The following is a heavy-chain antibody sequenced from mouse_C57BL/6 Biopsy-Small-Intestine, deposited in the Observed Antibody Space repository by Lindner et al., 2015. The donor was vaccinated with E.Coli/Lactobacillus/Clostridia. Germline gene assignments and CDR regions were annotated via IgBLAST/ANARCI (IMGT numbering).Heavy chain of an antibody. D-gene: IGHD2-5*01. CDR2: ISDGGTYT. J-gene: IGHJ2*01. CDR1: GFTFSRYA. Sequence: VQLQESGGGLVKPGGSLKISCAASGFTFSRYAMSWIRQTPEKRLEWVATISDGGTYTYYPDNVKGRFTVSRDNAKNNLYLQMSHLKSEDTAIYYCARDQAYYSNYHDYWGQGTTLTVSS. V-gene: IGHV5-4*01. CDR3: ARDQAYYSNYHDY.